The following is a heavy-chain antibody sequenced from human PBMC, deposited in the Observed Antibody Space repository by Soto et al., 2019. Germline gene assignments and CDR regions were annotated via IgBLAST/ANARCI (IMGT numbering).Heavy chain of an antibody. CDR3: TRGVEYGFDF. D-gene: IGHD3-3*01. CDR1: GFNFNIYS. V-gene: IGHV3-48*02. CDR2: MTGDSSTM. J-gene: IGHJ3*01. Sequence: GGSLRLSCVTSGFNFNIYSMNWVRQAPGKGLEWVSYMTGDSSTMHYADSIKGRFTISRENAKNSLFLQMNSLRDEETAVYYCTRGVEYGFDFWGQGTMVTVSS.